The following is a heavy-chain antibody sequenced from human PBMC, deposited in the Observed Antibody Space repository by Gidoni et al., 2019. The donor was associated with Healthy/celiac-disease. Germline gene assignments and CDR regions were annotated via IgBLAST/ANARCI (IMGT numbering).Heavy chain of an antibody. Sequence: QLQLQESGPGLVKPSETLSLTCTVSGGSISSSSYYWGWIRQPPGKGLEWIGSLYYSGSNYYNPALKSRVTISVDTSKNQFSLKLSSVTAADTAVYYCARRGRGAYSYGYGGYYYGMDVWGQGTTVTVSS. J-gene: IGHJ6*02. D-gene: IGHD5-18*01. CDR2: LYYSGSN. V-gene: IGHV4-39*01. CDR3: ARRGRGAYSYGYGGYYYGMDV. CDR1: GGSISSSSYY.